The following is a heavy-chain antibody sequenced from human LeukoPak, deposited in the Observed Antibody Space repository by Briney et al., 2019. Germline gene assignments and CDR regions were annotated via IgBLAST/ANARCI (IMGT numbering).Heavy chain of an antibody. CDR1: GGSISSYY. V-gene: IGHV4-59*01. D-gene: IGHD3-10*01. J-gene: IGHJ5*02. CDR3: ARATPITMVRGVVEES. CDR2: IYYSGST. Sequence: PSETLSLTCTVSGGSISSYYWSWIRQPPGKGLEWIGYIYYSGSTNYNPSLKSRVTISVDTSKNQFSLKLSSVTAADTAVYYCARATPITMVRGVVEESWGQGTLVTVSS.